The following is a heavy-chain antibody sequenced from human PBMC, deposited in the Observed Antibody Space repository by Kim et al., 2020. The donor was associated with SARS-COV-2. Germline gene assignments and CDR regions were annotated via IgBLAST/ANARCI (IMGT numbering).Heavy chain of an antibody. Sequence: SETLSLTCTVSGYSISSGYYWGWIRQPPGKGLEWIGSIYHSGSTYYNPSLKSRVTISVDTSKNQFSLKLSSVTAADTAVYYCARVSAGYCSGGSCSSYYYYGMDVWGQGTTVTVSS. V-gene: IGHV4-38-2*02. CDR1: GYSISSGYY. J-gene: IGHJ6*02. CDR2: IYHSGST. CDR3: ARVSAGYCSGGSCSSYYYYGMDV. D-gene: IGHD2-15*01.